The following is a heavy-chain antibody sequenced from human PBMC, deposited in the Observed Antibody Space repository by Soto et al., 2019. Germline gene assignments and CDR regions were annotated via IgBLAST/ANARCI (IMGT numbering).Heavy chain of an antibody. CDR1: GFRFSTYW. V-gene: IGHV3-7*01. J-gene: IGHJ4*02. CDR2: IRQDGTER. Sequence: QLVESGGGLVQPGGSLRLSCAGSGFRFSTYWMGWVRQAPGKRLEWVANIRQDGTERSYADSVKGRFTISRDNAKNSLYLQMDSLGADDTAVYYCVRENYFDYWGQGTLVTVSS. CDR3: VRENYFDY.